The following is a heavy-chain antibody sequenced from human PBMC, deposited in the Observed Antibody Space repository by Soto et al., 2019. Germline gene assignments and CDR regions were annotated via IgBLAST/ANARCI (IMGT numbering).Heavy chain of an antibody. J-gene: IGHJ4*02. CDR1: GFTFSSYA. Sequence: GGSLRLSCAASGFTFSSYAMHWVRQAPGKGLEWVSSISSSSSYIYYADSVKGRFTISRDNAKNSLYLQMNSLRAEDTAVYYCARGITYGGNIFGYWGKGPLATVSS. CDR3: ARGITYGGNIFGY. V-gene: IGHV3-21*01. CDR2: ISSSSSYI. D-gene: IGHD4-17*01.